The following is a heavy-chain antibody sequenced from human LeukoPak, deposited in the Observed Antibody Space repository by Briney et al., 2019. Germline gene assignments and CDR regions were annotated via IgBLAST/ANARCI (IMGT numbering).Heavy chain of an antibody. CDR3: AREAYCGGDCYFDY. D-gene: IGHD2-21*02. Sequence: TGGSLRLSCAASGFTFSSYAMHWVRQAPGKGLEYVSAISSNGGRTLYANSVKGRFTISRDNSKNTLYLQMGSLRAEDMAVYYCAREAYCGGDCYFDYWGQGTLVTVSS. V-gene: IGHV3-64*01. J-gene: IGHJ4*02. CDR1: GFTFSSYA. CDR2: ISSNGGRT.